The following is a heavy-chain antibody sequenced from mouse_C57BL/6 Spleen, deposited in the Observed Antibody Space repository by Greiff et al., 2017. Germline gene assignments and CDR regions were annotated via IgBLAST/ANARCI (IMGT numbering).Heavy chain of an antibody. CDR2: IYPGDGDT. V-gene: IGHV1-82*01. CDR3: AKSNWEYFDD. J-gene: IGHJ1*03. CDR1: GYAFSSSW. D-gene: IGHD4-1*01. Sequence: VQLQQSGPELVKPGASVKISCKASGYAFSSSWMNWVKQRPGKGLEWIGRIYPGDGDTNYNGKFKGKATLTADKSSSTAYMKLSSLTSEDSAVYFCAKSNWEYFDDWGTGTTVTVSS.